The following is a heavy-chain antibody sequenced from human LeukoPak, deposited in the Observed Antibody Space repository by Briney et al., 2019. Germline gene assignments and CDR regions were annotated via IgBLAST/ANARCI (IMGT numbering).Heavy chain of an antibody. CDR1: GFTFSSYA. CDR2: IYSGGST. V-gene: IGHV3-66*01. D-gene: IGHD1-26*01. J-gene: IGHJ4*02. Sequence: GGSLRLSCAASGFTFSSYAMTWVRQAPGKGLEWVSVIYSGGSTYYADSVKGRFTISRDNSKNTLYLQMNSLRAEDTAVYYCATLGSPNFDYWGQGTLVTVSS. CDR3: ATLGSPNFDY.